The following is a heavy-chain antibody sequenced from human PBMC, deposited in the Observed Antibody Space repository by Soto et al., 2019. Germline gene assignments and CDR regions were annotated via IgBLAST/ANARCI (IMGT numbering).Heavy chain of an antibody. D-gene: IGHD2-15*01. Sequence: GESLKISCKGSGYSFTSYWIGWVRQMPGKGLEWMGIIYPGDSDTRYSPSFQGQVTISADESISTAYLQWSSLKASDTAMYYCARLSDITSGAFDIWGQGTMVTVSS. CDR3: ARLSDITSGAFDI. CDR1: GYSFTSYW. V-gene: IGHV5-51*01. CDR2: IYPGDSDT. J-gene: IGHJ3*02.